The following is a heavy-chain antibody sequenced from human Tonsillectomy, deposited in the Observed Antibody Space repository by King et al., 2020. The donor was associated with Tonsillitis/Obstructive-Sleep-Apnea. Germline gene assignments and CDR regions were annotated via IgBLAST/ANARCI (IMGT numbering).Heavy chain of an antibody. Sequence: QLQESGPGLVKPSETLSLTCTVSGGSISSYYWSWLRPPPGKGLEWIGYIYYSGSTNYNPSLKSRVTISVDTSKNQFSLKLSSVTAADTAVYYCARAGYSSSPYFDYWGQGTLVTVSS. V-gene: IGHV4-59*01. CDR2: IYYSGST. J-gene: IGHJ4*02. CDR3: ARAGYSSSPYFDY. D-gene: IGHD6-6*01. CDR1: GGSISSYY.